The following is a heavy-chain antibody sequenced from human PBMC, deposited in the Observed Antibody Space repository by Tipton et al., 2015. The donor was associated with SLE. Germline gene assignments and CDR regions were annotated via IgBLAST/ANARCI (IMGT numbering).Heavy chain of an antibody. CDR3: ARVAVAAAGLGY. CDR2: IYYSGST. D-gene: IGHD6-13*01. CDR1: GGSISSGGYY. V-gene: IGHV4-31*03. Sequence: TLSLTCTVPGGSISSGGYYWSWIRQHPGKGLEWIGYIYYSGSTYYNPSLKSRVTISVDTSKNQFSLKLSSVTAADTAVYYCARVAVAAAGLGYWGQGTLVTVSS. J-gene: IGHJ4*02.